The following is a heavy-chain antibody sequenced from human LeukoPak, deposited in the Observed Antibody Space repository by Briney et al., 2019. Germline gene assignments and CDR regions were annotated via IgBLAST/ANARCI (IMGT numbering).Heavy chain of an antibody. CDR1: GYRFTGYY. CDR2: INPNSGGT. D-gene: IGHD3-10*01. V-gene: IGHV1-2*02. J-gene: IGHJ4*02. Sequence: ASVKVSCKASGYRFTGYYIHWARQAPGQGLEWMGWINPNSGGTNYAQKFQGRVTMTRDTSVSTAYMEVSRLRSDGTAVYYCARDRRGYYDSGSYYPLIWGQGTLVTVSS. CDR3: ARDRRGYYDSGSYYPLI.